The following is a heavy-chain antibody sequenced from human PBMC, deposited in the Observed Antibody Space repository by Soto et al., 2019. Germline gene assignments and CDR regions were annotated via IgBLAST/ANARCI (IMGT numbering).Heavy chain of an antibody. CDR2: ISSSGSTI. D-gene: IGHD2-15*01. CDR1: GFTFSDYY. Sequence: QVQLVESGGGLVKPGGSLRLSCAASGFTFSDYYMSWIRQAPGKGLEWVSYISSSGSTIYYADSVKGRFTISRDNAKNXLLXQRNSLRAEDTAVYYCAREFVDVVVVAATHYGMDVWGQGTTVTVSS. CDR3: AREFVDVVVVAATHYGMDV. V-gene: IGHV3-11*01. J-gene: IGHJ6*02.